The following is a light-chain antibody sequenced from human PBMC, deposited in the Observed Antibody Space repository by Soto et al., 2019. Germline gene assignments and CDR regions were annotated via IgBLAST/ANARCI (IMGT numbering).Light chain of an antibody. CDR2: END. J-gene: IGLJ1*01. V-gene: IGLV1-51*02. CDR3: GTWDTTLSAYV. Sequence: QSVLTQPPSVSAGPGQKVTISCSGSTSNIGNNYVSWYQQLPGTAPKLLIYENDRRPSEIPDRFSGSKSGTSATLGISGLQTGDEANYYCGTWDTTLSAYVFGTGTKLTVL. CDR1: TSNIGNNY.